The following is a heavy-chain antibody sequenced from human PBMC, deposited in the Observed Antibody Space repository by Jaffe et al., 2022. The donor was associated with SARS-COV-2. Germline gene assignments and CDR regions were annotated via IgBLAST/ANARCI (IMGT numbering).Heavy chain of an antibody. CDR3: ARASSLLGGMDV. CDR2: INHSGNT. V-gene: IGHV4-34*01. D-gene: IGHD3-3*02. J-gene: IGHJ6*02. Sequence: QVQLQQWGAGLLKPSETLSLTCAVYGGSLSGYYWIWIRQPPGKGLEWIGEINHSGNTNYNPSLKSRVTISVDTSKNQFSLKLSSVTAADTAVYYCARASSLLGGMDVWGQGTTVTVSS. CDR1: GGSLSGYY.